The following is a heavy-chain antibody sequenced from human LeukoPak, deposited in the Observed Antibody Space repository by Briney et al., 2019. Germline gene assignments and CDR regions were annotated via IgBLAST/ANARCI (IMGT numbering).Heavy chain of an antibody. V-gene: IGHV1-8*01. CDR2: MNPNSGNT. Sequence: ASVKVSCKASGYTFTGYDINWVRQATGQGLEWMGWMNPNSGNTGSAQKFQGRVTITADESTSTAYMELSSLRSEDTAVYYCARDDPGYCSSTSCNDAFDIWGQGTMVTVSS. J-gene: IGHJ3*02. D-gene: IGHD2-2*01. CDR1: GYTFTGYD. CDR3: ARDDPGYCSSTSCNDAFDI.